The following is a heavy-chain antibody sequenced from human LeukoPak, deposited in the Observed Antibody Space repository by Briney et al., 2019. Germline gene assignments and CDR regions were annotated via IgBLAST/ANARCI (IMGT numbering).Heavy chain of an antibody. V-gene: IGHV1-24*01. CDR2: FLPEDGET. CDR3: ATLPRDYYGSGENWFDP. Sequence: GAPVKVSCKISGYTLTELSMHWVRQPPGKGLVRRGGFLPEDGETIYAQKFQGRVTMPEDTSTDTAYMELSSLRSEDTAVYYCATLPRDYYGSGENWFDPWGQGTLVTVSS. J-gene: IGHJ5*02. D-gene: IGHD3-10*01. CDR1: GYTLTELS.